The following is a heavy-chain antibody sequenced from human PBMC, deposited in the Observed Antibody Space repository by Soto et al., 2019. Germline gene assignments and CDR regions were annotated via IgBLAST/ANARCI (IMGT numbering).Heavy chain of an antibody. CDR2: ISYDGSNK. Sequence: QVQLVESGGGVVQPGRSLRLSCAASGFTFSSYGLHWVRQAPGKGLEWGAVISYDGSNKYYADSVKGRFTISRDNSKNTLYLQMHSLRAEDTAVYYCANLQGNPPDYWGQGTLVTVSS. CDR1: GFTFSSYG. J-gene: IGHJ4*02. D-gene: IGHD4-4*01. V-gene: IGHV3-30*18. CDR3: ANLQGNPPDY.